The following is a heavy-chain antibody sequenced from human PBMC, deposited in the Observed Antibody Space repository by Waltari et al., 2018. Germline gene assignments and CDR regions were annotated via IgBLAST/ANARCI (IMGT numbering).Heavy chain of an antibody. CDR2: INHHSGGT. V-gene: IGHV1-2*06. J-gene: IGHJ5*02. CDR1: GYTFSGYY. Sequence: QVQLVQSGAEVKKPGASVKVSCKASGYTFSGYYMHWVRQAPGQGLEWMGRINHHSGGTNYAQKCQGRVTMTRDTSISTAYMELSRLRSDDTAVYYCARDRSFRFDPWGQGTLVTVSS. CDR3: ARDRSFRFDP.